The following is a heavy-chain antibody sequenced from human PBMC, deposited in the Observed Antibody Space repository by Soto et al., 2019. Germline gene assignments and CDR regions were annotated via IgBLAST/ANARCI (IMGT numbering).Heavy chain of an antibody. J-gene: IGHJ4*02. V-gene: IGHV1-8*01. CDR1: GYTFTNFD. CDR2: MNPNNGNT. CDR3: XXXXXXXXFDY. Sequence: QVQLVQSGAEVKKPGTSVKVSCKASGYTFTNFDFNWVRQATGQGLEWMGWMNPNNGNTGYAQKXXXXXXXXXXXXXXXXXXXXXXXXXXXXXXXXXXXXXXXXXFDYWGQGSLVTVSS.